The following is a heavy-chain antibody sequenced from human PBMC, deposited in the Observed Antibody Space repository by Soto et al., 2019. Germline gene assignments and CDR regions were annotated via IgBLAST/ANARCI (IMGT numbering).Heavy chain of an antibody. D-gene: IGHD5-12*01. Sequence: QVQLVESGGGVVQPGRSLRLSCAASGFTFSSYGMHWVRQAPGKGLEWVAVISYDGSNKYYADSVKGRFTISRDNSKNTRYLKMNSLRAKDTAVYYCAKDTSGYDPYRGYPYYFDSWAREPWSPSPQ. CDR2: ISYDGSNK. CDR1: GFTFSSYG. V-gene: IGHV3-30*18. J-gene: IGHJ4*02. CDR3: AKDTSGYDPYRGYPYYFDS.